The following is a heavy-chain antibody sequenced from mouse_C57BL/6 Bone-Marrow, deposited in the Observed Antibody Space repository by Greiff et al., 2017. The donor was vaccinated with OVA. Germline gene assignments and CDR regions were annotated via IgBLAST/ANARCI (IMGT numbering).Heavy chain of an antibody. V-gene: IGHV1-54*01. CDR2: INPGSGGT. D-gene: IGHD2-4*01. CDR3: ARSGDYEYYYAMDY. J-gene: IGHJ4*01. Sequence: VQLQQSGAELVRPGTSVKVSCKASGYAFTNYLIEWVKQRPGQGLEWIGVINPGSGGTNYNEKFKGKATLTADKSSSTAYMQLSSLTSEDSAVYFGARSGDYEYYYAMDYWGQGTSVTVSS. CDR1: GYAFTNYL.